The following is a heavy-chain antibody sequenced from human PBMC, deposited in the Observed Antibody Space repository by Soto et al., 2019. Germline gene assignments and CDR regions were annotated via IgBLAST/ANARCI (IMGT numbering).Heavy chain of an antibody. CDR1: GGSLNNADYF. V-gene: IGHV4-31*03. CDR3: ARDADYGGSRGGMDV. D-gene: IGHD4-17*01. Sequence: QVHLEESGPGLVKSSETLSLICSVSGGSLNNADYFWSWIRHHPENGLEWIGYIYYSGSTRYNPSFKTRATLSIDTSKNQFSLRLNSVTVADTAVYFCARDADYGGSRGGMDVWGRGTTVTVSS. J-gene: IGHJ6*02. CDR2: IYYSGST.